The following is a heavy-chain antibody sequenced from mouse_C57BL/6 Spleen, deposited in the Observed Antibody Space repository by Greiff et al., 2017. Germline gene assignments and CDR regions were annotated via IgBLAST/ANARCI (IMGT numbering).Heavy chain of an antibody. CDR3: TRWREAQAWYYFDY. CDR1: GYTFTSYW. Sequence: QVHVKQPGAELVRPGSSVKLSCKASGYTFTSYWMHWVKQRPIQGLEWIGNIDPSDSETHYNQKFKGKATLTVDTSSSTAYMQLSSLTSEDSAVYYCTRWREAQAWYYFDYWGQGTTLTVSS. V-gene: IGHV1-52*01. J-gene: IGHJ2*01. D-gene: IGHD3-2*02. CDR2: IDPSDSET.